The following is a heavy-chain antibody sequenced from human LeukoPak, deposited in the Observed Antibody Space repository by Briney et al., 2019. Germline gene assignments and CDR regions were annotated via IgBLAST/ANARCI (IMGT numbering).Heavy chain of an antibody. V-gene: IGHV3-30*19. CDR1: GFTFSSYG. D-gene: IGHD3-22*01. CDR3: ARDQGHYDSSGPTWY. J-gene: IGHJ4*02. CDR2: ISYDGSNK. Sequence: GGSLRLSCAASGFTFSSYGMHWVRQAPGKGLEWVAVISYDGSNKYYADSVKGRFTISRDNSKNTLYLQMNSLRAEDTAVYYCARDQGHYDSSGPTWYWGQGTLVTVSS.